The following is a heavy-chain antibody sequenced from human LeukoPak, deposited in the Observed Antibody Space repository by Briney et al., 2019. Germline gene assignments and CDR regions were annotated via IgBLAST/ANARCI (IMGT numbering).Heavy chain of an antibody. CDR3: AKGLINDWSALEY. J-gene: IGHJ4*02. D-gene: IGHD3-9*01. Sequence: GGSLRLSCATSAFTFRSDWMTWVRQAPGKGLEWVSAISGSGGTTYYADSVRGRFTISRDNSKNTLYLQMNSLRAEDTAVYYCAKGLINDWSALEYWGQGTLVTVSS. CDR2: ISGSGGTT. V-gene: IGHV3-23*01. CDR1: AFTFRSDW.